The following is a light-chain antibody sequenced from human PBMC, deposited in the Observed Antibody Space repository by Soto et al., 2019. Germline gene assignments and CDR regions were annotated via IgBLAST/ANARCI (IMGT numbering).Light chain of an antibody. V-gene: IGLV2-14*01. CDR1: SSDVGGYNY. J-gene: IGLJ1*01. CDR3: SSYTSSSAVV. CDR2: EVG. Sequence: QSALTQPASVSGSPGQSITISCTGTSSDVGGYNYVSWYQQYPGKAPKLMIYEVGNRPSGVSNRFSGSKSGNTASLTISGLQSADEADYYCSSYTSSSAVVFGTGTKLTVL.